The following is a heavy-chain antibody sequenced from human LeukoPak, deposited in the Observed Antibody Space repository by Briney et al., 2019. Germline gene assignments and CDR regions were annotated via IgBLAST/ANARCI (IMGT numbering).Heavy chain of an antibody. Sequence: PGGSLRLSCAASGFTFDDYAMHWVRQAPGKGLEWVSGISWNSGSIGYADSVKGRFTISRGNAKNSLYLQMNSLRAEDTALYYCAKGISRWTPISDYWGQGTLVTVSS. CDR3: AKGISRWTPISDY. CDR2: ISWNSGSI. J-gene: IGHJ4*02. D-gene: IGHD2-2*01. V-gene: IGHV3-9*01. CDR1: GFTFDDYA.